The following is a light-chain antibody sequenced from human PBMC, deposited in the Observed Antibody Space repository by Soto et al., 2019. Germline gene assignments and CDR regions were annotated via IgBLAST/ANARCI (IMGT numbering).Light chain of an antibody. Sequence: DIVMTQSPDSLALSLGERATINCKSSQSVLSSSDNKNLLACFQHKPGQPPRLLIYWASTRESGVPDRFSGSGSGTDFTLTISSLQAEDVAIYYCQHYYSPPVTFGQGTKVEIK. CDR1: QSVLSSSDNKNL. V-gene: IGKV4-1*01. J-gene: IGKJ1*01. CDR3: QHYYSPPVT. CDR2: WAS.